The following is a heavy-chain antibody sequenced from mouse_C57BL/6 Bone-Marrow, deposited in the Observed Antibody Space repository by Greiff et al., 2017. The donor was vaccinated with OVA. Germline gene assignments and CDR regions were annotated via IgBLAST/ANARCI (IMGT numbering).Heavy chain of an antibody. CDR1: GFSFNTYA. D-gene: IGHD2-3*01. CDR2: IRSKSNNYAT. J-gene: IGHJ3*01. Sequence: EVQGVESGGGLVQPKGSLKLSCAASGFSFNTYAMNWVRQAPGKGLEWVARIRSKSNNYATYYADSVKDRFTISRDESESMLYLQMNNLKTEDTAMYYCVRQGWLLGFAYWGQGTLVTVSA. CDR3: VRQGWLLGFAY. V-gene: IGHV10-1*01.